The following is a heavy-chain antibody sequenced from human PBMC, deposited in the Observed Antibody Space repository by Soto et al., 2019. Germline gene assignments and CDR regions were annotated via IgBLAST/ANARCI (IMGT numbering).Heavy chain of an antibody. CDR1: GFTFSDFY. V-gene: IGHV3-11*06. J-gene: IGHJ4*02. CDR3: ARGGHSGHLPTDFDY. D-gene: IGHD3-22*01. Sequence: QVQLVESGGGLVKPGGSLRLSCTASGFTFSDFYMTWIRQAPGQGLEWVSFISAGTTYTNYADSVKGRFTISRDNAKNSLYLHMNSLRAEDAGVYYCARGGHSGHLPTDFDYWGQGALVTVSS. CDR2: ISAGTTYT.